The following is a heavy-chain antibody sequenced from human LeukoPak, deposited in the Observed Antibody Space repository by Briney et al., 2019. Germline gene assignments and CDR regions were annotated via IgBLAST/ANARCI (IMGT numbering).Heavy chain of an antibody. CDR3: AKRRSGGSYVGAFDI. CDR2: ISGSGGST. CDR1: GFTFSSYA. Sequence: GGSLRLSCAASGFTFSSYAMSWVRQAPGKGLEWVSAISGSGGSTYYADSVKGRFTISRDNFKNTLYLQMNSLRAEDTAVYYCAKRRSGGSYVGAFDIWGQGTMVTVSS. D-gene: IGHD1-26*01. V-gene: IGHV3-23*01. J-gene: IGHJ3*02.